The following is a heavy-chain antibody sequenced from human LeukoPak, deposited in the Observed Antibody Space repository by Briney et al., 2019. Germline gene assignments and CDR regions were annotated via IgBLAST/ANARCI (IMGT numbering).Heavy chain of an antibody. D-gene: IGHD4-17*01. J-gene: IGHJ4*02. CDR3: ARGFGGDFSLKFDY. CDR1: GFTVSSIY. CDR2: IYGGGTT. V-gene: IGHV3-66*01. Sequence: PGGSLRLSCAASGFTVSSIYMSWVRQAPGKGLEWVSVIYGGGTTYYADSVKGRFAISRDNSKNILYLQMNSLRAEDTAIYYCARGFGGDFSLKFDYWGQGILVTVSS.